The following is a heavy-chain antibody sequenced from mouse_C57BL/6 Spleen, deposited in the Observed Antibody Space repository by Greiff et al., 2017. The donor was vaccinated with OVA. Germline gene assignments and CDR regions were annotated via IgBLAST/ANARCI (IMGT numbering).Heavy chain of an antibody. Sequence: VQLKESGGGLVKPGGSLKLSCAASGFTFSDYGMHWVRQAPEKGLEWVAYISSGSSTIYYADTVKGRFTISRDNAKNTLFLQMTSLRSEDTAMYYCARPGYYGSSLYYYAMDYWGQGTSVTVSS. J-gene: IGHJ4*01. D-gene: IGHD1-1*01. CDR2: ISSGSSTI. V-gene: IGHV5-17*01. CDR1: GFTFSDYG. CDR3: ARPGYYGSSLYYYAMDY.